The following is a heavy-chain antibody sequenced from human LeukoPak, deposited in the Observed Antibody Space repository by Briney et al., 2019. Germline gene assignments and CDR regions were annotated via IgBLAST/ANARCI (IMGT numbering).Heavy chain of an antibody. CDR2: IYTSGST. CDR3: ARRRSHGGGAFDI. D-gene: IGHD4-23*01. J-gene: IGHJ3*02. V-gene: IGHV4-4*09. CDR1: GGSISSYY. Sequence: SETLSLTCSVSGGSISSYYWHWIRQPPGKGLEWIGYIYTSGSTSYNPSLKSRVTFSVDTSKNQFSLKLSSVTAADTAVYYCARRRSHGGGAFDIWGQGTLVTVSS.